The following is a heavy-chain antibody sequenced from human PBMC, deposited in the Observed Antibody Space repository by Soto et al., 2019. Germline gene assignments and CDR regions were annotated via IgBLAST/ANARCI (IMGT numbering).Heavy chain of an antibody. CDR1: GGSISSGGYY. CDR2: IYYSGST. Sequence: PSETLSLTCTVSGGSISSGGYYWSWIRQHPGKGLEWIGYIYYSGSTYYNPSLKSRVTISVDTSKNQFSLKLSSVTAADTAVYYCARDPTVTTKLGGFDPWGQGTLVTVSS. D-gene: IGHD4-17*01. V-gene: IGHV4-31*03. J-gene: IGHJ5*02. CDR3: ARDPTVTTKLGGFDP.